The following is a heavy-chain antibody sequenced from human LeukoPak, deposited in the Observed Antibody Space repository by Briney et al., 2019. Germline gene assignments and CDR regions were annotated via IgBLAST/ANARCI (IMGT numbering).Heavy chain of an antibody. CDR3: ARDHAGPRRDGPPSY. D-gene: IGHD5-24*01. V-gene: IGHV4-39*07. J-gene: IGHJ4*02. CDR2: IYYSGNT. CDR1: GASIAGSSNY. Sequence: PSETLSLTCTVSGASIAGSSNYWVWIRQPPGTGLEWVGNIYYSGNTYYNPSLKSRVTISVDTSKNQFSLNLASVTAADTAVYYCARDHAGPRRDGPPSYWGQGTLVTVSS.